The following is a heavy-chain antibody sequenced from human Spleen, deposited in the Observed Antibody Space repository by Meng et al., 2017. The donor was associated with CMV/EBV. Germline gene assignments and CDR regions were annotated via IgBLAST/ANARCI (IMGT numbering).Heavy chain of an antibody. D-gene: IGHD1-1*01. CDR3: ARGYSHGMDV. V-gene: IGHV3-53*01. J-gene: IGHJ6*02. CDR2: IYRDGIT. Sequence: GGSLRLSCAASGFTFSDYYMSWVRQAPGKGLEWVSVIYRDGITYYADSVKGRFTISRDTSKNTLYLQMNSLRAEDTAVYYCARGYSHGMDVWGQGTTVTVSS. CDR1: GFTFSDYY.